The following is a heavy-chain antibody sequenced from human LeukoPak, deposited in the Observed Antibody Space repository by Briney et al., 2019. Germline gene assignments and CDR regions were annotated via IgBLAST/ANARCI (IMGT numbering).Heavy chain of an antibody. Sequence: GGSLRLSCAASGFTFSSYSMNWVRQAPGKGLEWVSSISSSSSYIYYADSVKGRFTISRDNAKNSASLQMTSLGAADTAVYYCAREGRAEIDYWGQGTLVTVSS. CDR2: ISSSSSYI. CDR3: AREGRAEIDY. D-gene: IGHD5-24*01. V-gene: IGHV3-21*01. J-gene: IGHJ4*02. CDR1: GFTFSSYS.